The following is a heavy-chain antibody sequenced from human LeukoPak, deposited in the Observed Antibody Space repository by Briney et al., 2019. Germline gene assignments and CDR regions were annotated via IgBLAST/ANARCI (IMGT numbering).Heavy chain of an antibody. CDR1: GYTFTGYY. CDR3: ARAALASGDYYKERVSFDY. Sequence: ASVKVSCKASGYTFTGYYMHWVRQAPGQGLEWMGWINPNSGGTNYAQKFQGRVTMTRDTSISTAYMELSRLRSDDTAVYYCARAALASGDYYKERVSFDYWGQGTLVTVSS. CDR2: INPNSGGT. D-gene: IGHD3-10*01. J-gene: IGHJ4*02. V-gene: IGHV1-2*02.